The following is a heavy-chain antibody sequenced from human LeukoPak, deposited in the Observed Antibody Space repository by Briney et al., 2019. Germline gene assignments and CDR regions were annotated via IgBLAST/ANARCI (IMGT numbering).Heavy chain of an antibody. J-gene: IGHJ5*02. CDR3: ARLRGGADFLTGNNWFDP. Sequence: GESLKISRKGSGYRFPSYWIGWVRQKPGNGPEWMGIIYPGDSNTRYSPSLEGQVTITADKSISTAYLQWSSLKASDTATYYCARLRGGADFLTGNNWFDPWGQGTLVTVSS. CDR1: GYRFPSYW. V-gene: IGHV5-51*01. D-gene: IGHD3/OR15-3a*01. CDR2: IYPGDSNT.